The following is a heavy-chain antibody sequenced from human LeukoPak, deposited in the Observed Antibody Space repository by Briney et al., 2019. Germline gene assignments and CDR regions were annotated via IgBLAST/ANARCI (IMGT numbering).Heavy chain of an antibody. J-gene: IGHJ5*02. CDR2: IYYSGST. V-gene: IGHV4-59*01. CDR3: AKQGSGSSRFDP. D-gene: IGHD3-10*01. Sequence: PSETLSLTCTVSGGSISSYYWSWIRQPPGKGLEWIGYIYYSGSTNYNPSLKSRVTISVDTSKNQFSLKLSSVTAADTAVYYCAKQGSGSSRFDPWGQGTLVTVSS. CDR1: GGSISSYY.